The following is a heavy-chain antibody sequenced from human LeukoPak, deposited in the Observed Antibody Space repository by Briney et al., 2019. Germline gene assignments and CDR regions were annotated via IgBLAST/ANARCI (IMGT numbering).Heavy chain of an antibody. D-gene: IGHD3-16*02. CDR3: ARGFELITFGGAIGKLNWFDS. CDR2: INPNSGGT. V-gene: IGHV1-2*02. J-gene: IGHJ5*01. CDR1: GYTFIGYY. Sequence: ASVKVSCKASGYTFIGYYMHWVRQAPGQGLEWMGWINPNSGGTNYAQKFQGRVTMTRDTSISTVYMELSRLRSDDTAVYYCARGFELITFGGAIGKLNWFDSWGQGTLVTVSS.